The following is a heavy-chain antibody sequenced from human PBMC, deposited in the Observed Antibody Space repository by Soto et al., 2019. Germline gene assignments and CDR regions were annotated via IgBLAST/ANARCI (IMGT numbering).Heavy chain of an antibody. CDR1: GFTFNNVW. CDR3: IPSTSVVTGY. V-gene: IGHV3-15*01. J-gene: IGHJ4*02. CDR2: IKRKTDGGTT. Sequence: EVQLVESGGGLVKSGGSLRLSCAASGFTFNNVWMSWVRQAPGKGLEWVGHIKRKTDGGTTDYAAPVKGRFTISRDDPKNTLYLQMNSLKNEDTAVYYCIPSTSVVTGYWGQGTLVTVSS. D-gene: IGHD4-17*01.